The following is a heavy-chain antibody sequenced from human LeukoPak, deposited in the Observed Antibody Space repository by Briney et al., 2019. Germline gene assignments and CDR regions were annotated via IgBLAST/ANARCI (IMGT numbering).Heavy chain of an antibody. Sequence: SETLSLTCTVSNGSMTNNYWSWIRQPPGKGLEWIGYIYSSGSTIYNPSLKSRVTISIDTSKNQFSLKLISVTAEDTAVYYCARERSGSMVRGVNWFDPWGQGTLVTVSS. V-gene: IGHV4-59*01. D-gene: IGHD3-10*01. CDR2: IYSSGST. CDR1: NGSMTNNY. J-gene: IGHJ5*02. CDR3: ARERSGSMVRGVNWFDP.